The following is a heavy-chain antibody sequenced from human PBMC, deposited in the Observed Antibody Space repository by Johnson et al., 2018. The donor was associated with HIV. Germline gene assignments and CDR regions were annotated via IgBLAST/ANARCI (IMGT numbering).Heavy chain of an antibody. J-gene: IGHJ3*02. CDR1: GFTFSDYY. Sequence: QVQLVESGGGLVKPGGSLRLSCAASGFTFSDYYMSWIRQAPAKGLEWISYISNSGSTIYYADSVKGRFTISRDNAKKLLYLQMNSLRAEDTAVYYCARGRVKFARVVVVARPAFDIWGQGTMVTVSS. CDR2: ISNSGSTI. V-gene: IGHV3-11*04. CDR3: ARGRVKFARVVVVARPAFDI. D-gene: IGHD2-15*01.